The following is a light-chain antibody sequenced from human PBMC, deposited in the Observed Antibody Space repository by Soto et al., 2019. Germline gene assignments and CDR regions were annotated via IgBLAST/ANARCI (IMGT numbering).Light chain of an antibody. Sequence: QSALTQPPSASGSPGQSVTISCAGTTGDIGGYNYVSWYQQHPGKAPKLMIYEVNKRPSGVPDRFYGSKSGTTASLTVSGLQTEDEADYYCSSYGGSDNDVLFGGGTKVTVL. J-gene: IGLJ2*01. CDR3: SSYGGSDNDVL. V-gene: IGLV2-8*01. CDR2: EVN. CDR1: TGDIGGYNY.